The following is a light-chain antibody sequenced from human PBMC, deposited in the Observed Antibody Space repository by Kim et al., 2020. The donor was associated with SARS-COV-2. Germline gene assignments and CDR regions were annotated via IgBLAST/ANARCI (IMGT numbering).Light chain of an antibody. V-gene: IGLV3-21*04. CDR1: NVGSKS. J-gene: IGLJ2*01. Sequence: SYELTQPPSVSVAPGKTATITCGGDNVGSKSLHWYQQRPGQAPVLVIYYDSKRPSGIPERFYGSNSGDTATLSISRVEAGDEADYYCQVWDRITNHVVFGGGTQLTVL. CDR2: YDS. CDR3: QVWDRITNHVV.